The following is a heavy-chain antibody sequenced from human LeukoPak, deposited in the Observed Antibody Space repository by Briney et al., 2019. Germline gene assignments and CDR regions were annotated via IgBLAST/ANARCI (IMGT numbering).Heavy chain of an antibody. CDR2: INHSGST. D-gene: IGHD5-12*01. Sequence: SETLSLTCAVYGGSFSGYYWSWIRQPPGKGLEWIGEINHSGSTNYNPYLKSRVTISVDTSKNQFSLKLSSVTAADTAVYYCARDRGDGYDYFWDYWGQGTLVTVSS. CDR3: ARDRGDGYDYFWDY. J-gene: IGHJ4*02. V-gene: IGHV4-34*01. CDR1: GGSFSGYY.